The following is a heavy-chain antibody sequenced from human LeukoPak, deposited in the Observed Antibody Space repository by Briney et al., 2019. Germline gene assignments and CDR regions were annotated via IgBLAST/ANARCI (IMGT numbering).Heavy chain of an antibody. CDR1: GFIFSSYG. V-gene: IGHV3-33*08. CDR3: ARDRIRFSTSGNWFDP. D-gene: IGHD3-3*01. Sequence: GGSLRLSCEASGFIFSSYGMHWVRQAPGKGLEWVAVIWYDGSNKYYADSVKGRFTISRDNSKNTLYLQMNSLRAEDTAVYYCARDRIRFSTSGNWFDPWGQGTLVTVSS. J-gene: IGHJ5*02. CDR2: IWYDGSNK.